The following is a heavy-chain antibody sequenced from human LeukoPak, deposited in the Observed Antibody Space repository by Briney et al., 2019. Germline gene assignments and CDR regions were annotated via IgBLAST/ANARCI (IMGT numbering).Heavy chain of an antibody. D-gene: IGHD3-16*02. V-gene: IGHV1-69*13. CDR2: IIPIFGAV. CDR3: ARGDYNYHWGRYRRPYAFDI. J-gene: IGHJ3*02. CDR1: EDIFSAYA. Sequence: ASVRVSCKASEDIFSAYALAWVRQAPGQGLEWMGGIIPIFGAVDYAQTFQGRVSITAVQSTNTAYMELSSLRSEDTAVYYCARGDYNYHWGRYRRPYAFDIWGQGTLVTVSS.